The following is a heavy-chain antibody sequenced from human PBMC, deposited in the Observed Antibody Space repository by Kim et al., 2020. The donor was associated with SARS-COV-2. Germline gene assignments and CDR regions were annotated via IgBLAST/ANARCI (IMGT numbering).Heavy chain of an antibody. J-gene: IGHJ1*01. Sequence: GGSLRLSCAASGFTFSNFGMHWVRQAPGKGLEWVSVISYDGSNEYYGDSVKGRFTISRDNSKNTLFLEMNSLRPEYTAVYYCAKGVVVATTYFHHWGQGTLVTVSS. V-gene: IGHV3-30*18. CDR3: AKGVVVATTYFHH. CDR1: GFTFSNFG. CDR2: ISYDGSNE. D-gene: IGHD2-15*01.